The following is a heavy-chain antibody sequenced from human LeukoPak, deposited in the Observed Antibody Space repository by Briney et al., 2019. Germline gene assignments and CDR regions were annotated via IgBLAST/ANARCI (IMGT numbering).Heavy chain of an antibody. J-gene: IGHJ4*02. CDR2: ISGSGGST. CDR3: AKHRDTAVVTGDY. CDR1: GFTFSNYA. V-gene: IGHV3-23*01. Sequence: GGSLRLSCAASGFTFSNYAMSWVRQAPGKGMEWVSAISGSGGSTYYADSVKGRFTISRDNSKNTLYLQINSLRAEDTAVYYCAKHRDTAVVTGDYWGQGTLVTVSS. D-gene: IGHD5-18*01.